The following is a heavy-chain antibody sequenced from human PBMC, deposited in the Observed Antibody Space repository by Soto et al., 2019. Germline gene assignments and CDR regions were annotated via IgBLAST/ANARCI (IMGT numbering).Heavy chain of an antibody. V-gene: IGHV4-30-4*01. Sequence: PSETLSLTCTVSGGSISSGDYYWSWIRQPPGKGLEWIGYIYYSGSTYYNPSLKSRVTISVDTSKNQFSMKLSSVTAADTAVYYCARVLVSSLYTVVTDPDAFDIWGQGTMVTVSS. CDR3: ARVLVSSLYTVVTDPDAFDI. J-gene: IGHJ3*02. D-gene: IGHD2-15*01. CDR2: IYYSGST. CDR1: GGSISSGDYY.